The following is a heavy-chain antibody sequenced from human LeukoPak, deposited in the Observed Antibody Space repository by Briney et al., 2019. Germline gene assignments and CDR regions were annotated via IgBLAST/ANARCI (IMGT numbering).Heavy chain of an antibody. CDR2: INWNGAST. Sequence: PGGSLRLSCAASGFTFDDYGMSWVRQAPGKGLEWVSNINWNGASTGYADSVKGRFTISRDNAKNSLYLQMNSLRAEDTAFYYCARDRNFAGGGYYFDYWGQGTLVTVSS. J-gene: IGHJ4*02. CDR3: ARDRNFAGGGYYFDY. D-gene: IGHD3-10*01. CDR1: GFTFDDYG. V-gene: IGHV3-20*04.